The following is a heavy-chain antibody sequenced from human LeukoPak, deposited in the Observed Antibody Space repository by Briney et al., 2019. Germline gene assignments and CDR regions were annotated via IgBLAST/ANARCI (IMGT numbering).Heavy chain of an antibody. CDR1: GYTFTSYG. V-gene: IGHV1-2*02. Sequence: GASVKVSCKASGYTFTSYGISWVRQAPGQGLEWMGWINPNSGGTKNAQKFQGRVTMTRDTSISTAYMELTRLRSDDTAVYYCARDGALDYWGQGTLVTVSS. CDR2: INPNSGGT. CDR3: ARDGALDY. D-gene: IGHD3-10*01. J-gene: IGHJ4*02.